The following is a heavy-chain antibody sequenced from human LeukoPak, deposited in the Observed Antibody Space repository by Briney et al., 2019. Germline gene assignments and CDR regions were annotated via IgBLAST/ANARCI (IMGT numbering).Heavy chain of an antibody. V-gene: IGHV3-33*01. D-gene: IGHD1-26*01. J-gene: IGHJ4*02. CDR3: ARDDLERVGATPLDY. CDR1: GFTFSSYG. Sequence: GGSLRLSCAASGFTFSSYGMHWVRQAPGKGLEWVAVIWYDGSNKYYADSVKGRFTISRDNSKNTLYLQMNSLRAEDTAVYYCARDDLERVGATPLDYWGQGTLVTVPS. CDR2: IWYDGSNK.